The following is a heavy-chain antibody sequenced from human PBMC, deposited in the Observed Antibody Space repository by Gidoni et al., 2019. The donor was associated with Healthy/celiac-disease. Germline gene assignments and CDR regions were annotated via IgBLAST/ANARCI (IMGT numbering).Heavy chain of an antibody. CDR2: TYYRSKWYN. Sequence: QVQLQQSGPGLVKPSQSLSLTCARSGDSVSRDSAPWNGIRQSPSRGREWLGRTYYRSKWYNDDAVSVKSRITINPDTSENQFSLQRNSVSPEDTAGYYCARVFGSNFDPWGQGTLVTVSS. V-gene: IGHV6-1*01. J-gene: IGHJ5*02. CDR3: ARVFGSNFDP. D-gene: IGHD3-16*01. CDR1: GDSVSRDSAP.